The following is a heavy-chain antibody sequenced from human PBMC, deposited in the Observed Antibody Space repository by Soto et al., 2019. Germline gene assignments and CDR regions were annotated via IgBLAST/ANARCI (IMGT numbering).Heavy chain of an antibody. CDR2: INQDGSER. V-gene: IGHV3-7*01. CDR1: GFTFSTYW. Sequence: EVQLVESGGGLVQPGGSLRLPCAASGFTFSTYWMTWVRQPPGKGLEWVASINQDGSERYYVDSVRGRFTISRDNAKNSLSLQMTSLRAEDTAVYYCVCGGNFFVYWGQGTLVTVSP. CDR3: VCGGNFFVY. J-gene: IGHJ4*02. D-gene: IGHD3-16*01.